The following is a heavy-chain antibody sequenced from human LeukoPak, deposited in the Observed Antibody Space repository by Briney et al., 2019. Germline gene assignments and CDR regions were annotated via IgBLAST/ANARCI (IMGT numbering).Heavy chain of an antibody. CDR2: ISYDGSNK. CDR1: GFTFSSYA. J-gene: IGHJ4*02. D-gene: IGHD1-26*01. Sequence: GGSLRLSCAASGFTFSSYAMHWVRQAPGKGLEWVAVISYDGSNKYYADSVKGRFSISRDNSKNTLYLQMNSLRADDTAVYYCARVGSTLPFDYWGQGTLVTVSS. CDR3: ARVGSTLPFDY. V-gene: IGHV3-30*03.